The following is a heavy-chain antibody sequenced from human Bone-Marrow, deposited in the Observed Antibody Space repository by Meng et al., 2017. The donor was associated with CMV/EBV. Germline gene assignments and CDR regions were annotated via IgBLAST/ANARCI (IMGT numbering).Heavy chain of an antibody. Sequence: GSLRLSCAVYGGSFSGYYWSWIPQPPGKGLEWIGEINHSGSTNYNPSLKSRVTISVDTSKNQFSLKLSSVTAADTAVYYCARDLISRWYPYYFDYWGQGTLVTVSS. D-gene: IGHD6-19*01. CDR2: INHSGST. CDR1: GGSFSGYY. J-gene: IGHJ4*02. V-gene: IGHV4-34*01. CDR3: ARDLISRWYPYYFDY.